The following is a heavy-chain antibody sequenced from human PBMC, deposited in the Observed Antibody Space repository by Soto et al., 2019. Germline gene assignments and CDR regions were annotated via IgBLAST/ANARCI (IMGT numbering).Heavy chain of an antibody. CDR1: GGSISGYY. D-gene: IGHD5-12*01. Sequence: PSETLSLTCPVSGGSISGYYWSWIRQPPGKGLEWIGYIYYSGSTNYNPSLKSRVTISVDTSKNQFSLKLSSVTAADTAVYYCAGIVSGYDINWFDPWGQGTLVTVSS. CDR3: AGIVSGYDINWFDP. CDR2: IYYSGST. V-gene: IGHV4-59*01. J-gene: IGHJ5*02.